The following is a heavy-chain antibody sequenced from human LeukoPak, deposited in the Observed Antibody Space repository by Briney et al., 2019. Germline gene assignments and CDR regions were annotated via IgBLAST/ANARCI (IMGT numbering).Heavy chain of an antibody. D-gene: IGHD2-8*02. CDR2: INSDGSST. J-gene: IGHJ4*02. V-gene: IGHV3-74*01. CDR1: GFTFSSYW. CDR3: ARDQIYCTGGYCYFDY. Sequence: GGSLRLSCAASGFTFSSYWMHWVRQAPGKGLMWVSRINSDGSSTSYADSVKGRFTISRDNAKNTLYLQMNSLRAEDTAVYYCARDQIYCTGGYCYFDYWGQGALVTVSS.